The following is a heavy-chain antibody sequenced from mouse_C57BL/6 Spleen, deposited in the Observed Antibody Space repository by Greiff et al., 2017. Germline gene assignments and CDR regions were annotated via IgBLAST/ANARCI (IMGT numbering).Heavy chain of an antibody. V-gene: IGHV1-61*01. Sequence: VQLQQPGAELVRPGSSVKLSCKASGYTFTSYWMDWVKQRPGQGLEWIGNIYPSDSETHYNQKFKDKATLTVDKSSSTAYLQLSSLTSEDSAVYYCARPFGGSTGYFDVWGTGTTVTVSS. D-gene: IGHD1-1*02. CDR3: ARPFGGSTGYFDV. CDR1: GYTFTSYW. J-gene: IGHJ1*03. CDR2: IYPSDSET.